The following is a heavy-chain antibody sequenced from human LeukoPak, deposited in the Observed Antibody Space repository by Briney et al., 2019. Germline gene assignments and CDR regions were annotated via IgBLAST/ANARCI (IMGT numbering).Heavy chain of an antibody. V-gene: IGHV1-2*02. Sequence: GASVKVSCKASGYTFTGYYMHWVRQAPGQGLEWMGWINPNSGGTNYAQKFQGRVTMTRDTSISTAYMELSRLRSDDTAVYYCARSKLVGQQLGDWFDPWGQETLVTVSS. CDR1: GYTFTGYY. CDR2: INPNSGGT. J-gene: IGHJ5*02. CDR3: ARSKLVGQQLGDWFDP. D-gene: IGHD2-15*01.